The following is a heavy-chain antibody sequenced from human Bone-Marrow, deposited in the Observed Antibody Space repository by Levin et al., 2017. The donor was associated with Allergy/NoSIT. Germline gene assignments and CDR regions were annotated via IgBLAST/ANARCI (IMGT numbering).Heavy chain of an antibody. CDR3: ARRNNIGYFDY. CDR1: GDSINDFY. CDR2: IYNSGST. D-gene: IGHD2/OR15-2a*01. V-gene: IGHV4-59*08. J-gene: IGHJ4*02. Sequence: SQTLSLTCTVSGDSINDFYWSWIRQPPGKGLEWIGFIYNSGSTNYNPSLKSRVTISADTSKNQFSLKLSSVTAADTAVYYCARRNNIGYFDYWGQGILVTVSS.